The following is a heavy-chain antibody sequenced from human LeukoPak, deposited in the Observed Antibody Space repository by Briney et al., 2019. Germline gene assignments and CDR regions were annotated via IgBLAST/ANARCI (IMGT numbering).Heavy chain of an antibody. CDR3: ARGHYYGSGSYVAFDI. J-gene: IGHJ3*02. D-gene: IGHD3-10*01. CDR1: GYTFTSYD. Sequence: ASVKVSCKASGYTFTSYDINWVRQATGQGLEWMGWMNPNSGNTGHAQKFQGRVTITRNTSISTAYMELSSLRSEDTAVYYCARGHYYGSGSYVAFDIWGQGTMVTVSS. CDR2: MNPNSGNT. V-gene: IGHV1-8*03.